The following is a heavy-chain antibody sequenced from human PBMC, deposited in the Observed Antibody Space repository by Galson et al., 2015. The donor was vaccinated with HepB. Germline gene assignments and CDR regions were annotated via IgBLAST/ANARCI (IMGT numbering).Heavy chain of an antibody. Sequence: CAISGDSVSSNSAAWNWIRRSPSRGLEWLGRTYYRSKWYNDYAVSVKSRITINPDTSKNQFSLQLNSVTPEDTAVYYCARLSGSYSPGDDAFDIWGQGTMATVSS. CDR2: TYYRSKWYN. D-gene: IGHD1-26*01. V-gene: IGHV6-1*01. CDR1: GDSVSSNSAA. J-gene: IGHJ3*02. CDR3: ARLSGSYSPGDDAFDI.